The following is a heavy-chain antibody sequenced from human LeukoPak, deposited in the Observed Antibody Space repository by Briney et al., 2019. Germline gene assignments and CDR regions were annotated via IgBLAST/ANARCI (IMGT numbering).Heavy chain of an antibody. V-gene: IGHV4-59*08. CDR1: GGSISSYY. CDR3: AIALTGYSYGMDV. Sequence: PSETLSLTCTVSGGSISSYYWSWIRQPPGKGLEGIGYIYYSGSTNYNPSLKSRVTISVGTSKNQFSLKLSSVTAADTAVYYCAIALTGYSYGMDVWGQGTTVTVSS. J-gene: IGHJ6*02. D-gene: IGHD3-9*01. CDR2: IYYSGST.